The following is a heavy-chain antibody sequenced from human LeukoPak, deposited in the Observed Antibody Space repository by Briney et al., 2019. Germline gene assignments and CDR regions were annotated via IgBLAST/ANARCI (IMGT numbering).Heavy chain of an antibody. J-gene: IGHJ3*02. V-gene: IGHV4-59*01. Sequence: PSENLSLTCTVSGAAISSYYWSWIRLPPGKGLEWIGYIYYSGSTNYNPSLKSRVTISVDTSKNQISLKLSSVTAADTAVYYCARDRGYCSSSSCPDAFDMWGQGTMVTVSS. CDR2: IYYSGST. D-gene: IGHD2-15*01. CDR3: ARDRGYCSSSSCPDAFDM. CDR1: GAAISSYY.